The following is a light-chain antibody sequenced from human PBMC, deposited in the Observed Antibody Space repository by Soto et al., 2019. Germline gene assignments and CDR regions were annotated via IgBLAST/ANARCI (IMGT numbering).Light chain of an antibody. J-gene: IGKJ3*01. Sequence: DIQMTQSPSTLSASVGDRVTITCRASQSISRCLAWYQQKPGKAPKLLIYKASSLESGVPSRFSGSGSGTEFTLTITSLQPDDFATYYCQQYNSYLFTFGPGTKVDI. V-gene: IGKV1-5*03. CDR1: QSISRC. CDR2: KAS. CDR3: QQYNSYLFT.